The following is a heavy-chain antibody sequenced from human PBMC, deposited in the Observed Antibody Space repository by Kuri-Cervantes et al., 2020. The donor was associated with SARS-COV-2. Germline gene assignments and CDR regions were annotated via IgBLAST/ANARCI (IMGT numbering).Heavy chain of an antibody. D-gene: IGHD4-17*01. V-gene: IGHV3-30*18. CDR1: GFTFSSYG. J-gene: IGHJ4*02. CDR3: AKDAVTETLDY. Sequence: LSLTCAASGFTFSSYGMHWVRQAPGKGLEWVAVISYDGSNKYYADSVKGRFTIPRDNSKNTLYLQMNSLRAEDTAVYYCAKDAVTETLDYWGQGTLVTVSS. CDR2: ISYDGSNK.